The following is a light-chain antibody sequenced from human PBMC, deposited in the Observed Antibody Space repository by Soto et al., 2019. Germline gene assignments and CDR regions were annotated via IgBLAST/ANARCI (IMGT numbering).Light chain of an antibody. CDR3: CSYAGSGTPYV. CDR2: VVG. CDR1: SSDVGSYNL. J-gene: IGLJ1*01. V-gene: IGLV2-23*02. Sequence: QSVLTQPASVSESPGQSITISCTGTSSDVGSYNLVSWYQHHPGKAPKLMIYVVGKRPSGVSSRFSGSKSGNTASLTISGLQAEDEADYYCCSYAGSGTPYVFGTGTKVTVL.